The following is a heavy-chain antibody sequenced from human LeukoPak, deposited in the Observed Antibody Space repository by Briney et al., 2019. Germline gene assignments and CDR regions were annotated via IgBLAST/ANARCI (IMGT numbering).Heavy chain of an antibody. D-gene: IGHD3-22*01. Sequence: SETLSLTCAVSSGSISSSNWWSWVRQPPGKGLEWIGEIYHGGATNYNPSLKNRVTISVDKSKKQVSLKLTSVTAADTAVYYCARGSNYYDSSGFYGARPDYFQHWGQGTLVTVSS. CDR2: IYHGGAT. CDR1: SGSISSSNW. J-gene: IGHJ1*01. V-gene: IGHV4-4*02. CDR3: ARGSNYYDSSGFYGARPDYFQH.